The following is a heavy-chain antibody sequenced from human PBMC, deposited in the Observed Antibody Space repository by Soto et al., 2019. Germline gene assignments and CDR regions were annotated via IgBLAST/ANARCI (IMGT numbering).Heavy chain of an antibody. Sequence: GGSLRLSCAASGFTFSSYAMSWVRQAPGKGLEWVSAISGSGGSTYYADSVKGRFTISRDNSKNTLYLQMNSLRAEDTAVYYCATAKGGLELYDYGDYGMVGAFDIWGQGTMVTVSS. D-gene: IGHD4-17*01. V-gene: IGHV3-23*01. CDR3: ATAKGGLELYDYGDYGMVGAFDI. CDR1: GFTFSSYA. J-gene: IGHJ3*02. CDR2: ISGSGGST.